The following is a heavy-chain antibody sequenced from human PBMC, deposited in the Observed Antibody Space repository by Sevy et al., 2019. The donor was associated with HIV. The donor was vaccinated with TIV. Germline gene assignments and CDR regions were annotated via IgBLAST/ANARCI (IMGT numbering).Heavy chain of an antibody. CDR2: IYYSGST. CDR3: RAALFMVRGVKRYYFDY. D-gene: IGHD3-10*01. Sequence: SETLSLTCTVSGGSFSSSSYYWGWIRQPPGKGLEWIGSIYYSGSTYYNPSLKSRVTISVDTSKNQFSLKLSSVTAADTAVYYCRAALFMVRGVKRYYFDYWGQGTLVTVSS. CDR1: GGSFSSSSYY. V-gene: IGHV4-39*01. J-gene: IGHJ4*02.